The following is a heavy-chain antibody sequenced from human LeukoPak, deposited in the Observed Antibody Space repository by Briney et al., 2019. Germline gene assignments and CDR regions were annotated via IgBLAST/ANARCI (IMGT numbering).Heavy chain of an antibody. V-gene: IGHV4-39*07. D-gene: IGHD3-3*01. Sequence: SETLSLTCTVSGGSISSSSYYWGWIRQPPGKGLEWIGSIYYSGSTYYNPSLKSRVTISVDTSKNQFSLELCSVTAADTAVYYCARYGVVLGASDYWGQGTLVTVSS. J-gene: IGHJ4*02. CDR3: ARYGVVLGASDY. CDR1: GGSISSSSYY. CDR2: IYYSGST.